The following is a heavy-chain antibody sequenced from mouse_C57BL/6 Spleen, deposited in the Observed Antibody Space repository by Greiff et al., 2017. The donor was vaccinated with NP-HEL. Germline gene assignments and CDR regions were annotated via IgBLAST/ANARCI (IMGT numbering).Heavy chain of an antibody. J-gene: IGHJ3*01. CDR1: GYTFTSYW. D-gene: IGHD1-1*01. CDR2: INPSNGGT. V-gene: IGHV1-53*01. CDR3: AREVRGRTGYAY. Sequence: VQLQQPGTELVKPGASVNLSCKASGYTFTSYWMHWVKQRPGQGLEWIGNINPSNGGTNYNEKFKSKATLTVDKSSSTAYMQLSSLTSEDSAVYYGAREVRGRTGYAYWGQVTLVTVSA.